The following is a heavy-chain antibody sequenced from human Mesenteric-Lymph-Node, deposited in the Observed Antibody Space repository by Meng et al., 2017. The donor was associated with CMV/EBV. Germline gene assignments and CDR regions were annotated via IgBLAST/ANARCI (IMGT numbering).Heavy chain of an antibody. CDR2: INPHSGDT. CDR3: AREDVRGKKFVN. Sequence: ASVKVSCKASGYPFNTYGISWVRQAPGQGLEWMGWINPHSGDTHYSQKFQGGVTLTRDTSISTAYMELTRLTSGDTAVYYCAREDVRGKKFVNWGQGTQVTVS. J-gene: IGHJ4*02. D-gene: IGHD3-10*02. CDR1: GYPFNTYG. V-gene: IGHV1-2*02.